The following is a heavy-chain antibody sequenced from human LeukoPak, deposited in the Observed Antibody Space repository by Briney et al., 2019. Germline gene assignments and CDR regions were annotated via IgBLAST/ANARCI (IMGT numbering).Heavy chain of an antibody. CDR2: IWYDGSTK. V-gene: IGHV3-33*06. Sequence: PGGSLRLSCAASGFTFSSYGMHWVRQAPGKGLEWVAVIWYDGSTKYYADSVKGRFTISRDNSKNTLYLQMNSLRAEDTAVYYCAKDVGDYWGQGTLVTVSS. CDR3: AKDVGDY. J-gene: IGHJ4*02. D-gene: IGHD2-15*01. CDR1: GFTFSSYG.